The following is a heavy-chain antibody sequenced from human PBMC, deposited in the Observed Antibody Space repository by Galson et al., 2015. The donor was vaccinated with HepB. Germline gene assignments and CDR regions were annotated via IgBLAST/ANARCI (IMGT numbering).Heavy chain of an antibody. CDR2: ISYSSTYI. V-gene: IGHV3-21*01. D-gene: IGHD6-19*01. CDR3: GRDRVAVADGFDY. Sequence: SLRLSCAASGFTFSSYSMNWVRQAPGKGLEWVSSISYSSTYIYYADPVKGRFTISRDNAKNSLYLQMNSLRAEDTAVYYCGRDRVAVADGFDYWGQGTLVTVSS. CDR1: GFTFSSYS. J-gene: IGHJ4*02.